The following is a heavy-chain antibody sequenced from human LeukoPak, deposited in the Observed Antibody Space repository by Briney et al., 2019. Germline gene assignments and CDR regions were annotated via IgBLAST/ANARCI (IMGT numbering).Heavy chain of an antibody. CDR2: IYPGDSDT. V-gene: IGHV5-51*01. CDR3: ARLGYYDSSGVNNWFDP. D-gene: IGHD3-22*01. CDR1: GYSFTTYW. J-gene: IGHJ5*02. Sequence: GESLKISCKGSGYSFTTYWIGWVRQMPGKGLEWMGIIYPGDSDTRYSPSFQGQVTISADKSISTAYLQWSSLKASDTAMYYCARLGYYDSSGVNNWFDPWGQGTLVTVSS.